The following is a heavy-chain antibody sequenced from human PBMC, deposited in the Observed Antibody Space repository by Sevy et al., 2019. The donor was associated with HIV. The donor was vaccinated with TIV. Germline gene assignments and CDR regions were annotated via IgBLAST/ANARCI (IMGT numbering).Heavy chain of an antibody. Sequence: GGSLRLSCAASGFNFRSYWMTWVRQAPGKGLEWVANINQDGSEENYVESVKGRFTIFRDNAKNSLFLQLNSLRAEDTSVYYCARTGCYADTYYYYYAMDVWGQGATVTVSS. CDR1: GFNFRSYW. CDR2: INQDGSEE. D-gene: IGHD3-16*01. V-gene: IGHV3-7*01. CDR3: ARTGCYADTYYYYYAMDV. J-gene: IGHJ6*02.